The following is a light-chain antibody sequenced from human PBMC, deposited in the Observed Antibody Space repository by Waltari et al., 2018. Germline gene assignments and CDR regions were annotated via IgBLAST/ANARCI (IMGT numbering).Light chain of an antibody. CDR1: QVISND. J-gene: IGKJ4*01. Sequence: DIQMTQSPSSLSASVRDRVTITCRASQVISNDLAWFQQKPGKVPKSLIYAASSLQSGVPSRFSGSGSGTDFTLTITSLQPEDFATYYCQQYNNYPFTFGGGTKVEIK. CDR2: AAS. V-gene: IGKV1-16*01. CDR3: QQYNNYPFT.